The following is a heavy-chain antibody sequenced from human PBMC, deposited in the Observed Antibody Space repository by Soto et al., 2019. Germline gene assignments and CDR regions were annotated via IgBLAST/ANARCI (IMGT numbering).Heavy chain of an antibody. D-gene: IGHD4-17*01. CDR2: INAGNGNT. V-gene: IGHV1-3*01. CDR3: ARGGGPYGEYYYYYYMDV. Sequence: ASVKVSCKASGYTFTSYAMHWVRQAPGQRLEWMGWINAGNGNTKYSQKFQGRVTITRDTSASTAYMELSSLRSEDTALYYCARGGGPYGEYYYYYYMDVWGKGTTVTVSS. J-gene: IGHJ6*03. CDR1: GYTFTSYA.